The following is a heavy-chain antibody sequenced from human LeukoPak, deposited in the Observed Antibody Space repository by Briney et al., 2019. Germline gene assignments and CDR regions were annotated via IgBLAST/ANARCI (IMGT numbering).Heavy chain of an antibody. D-gene: IGHD3-16*01. V-gene: IGHV4-59*01. Sequence: SETLSLTCTVSGDSISSYFWSWLRQSPGKGLEWIGYTHYSGSTSYNPSLTSRVTISLDTSKNQFYLKLSSATASDTAFYYCARDQRRDYGDYFDNWGQGTQVTVSS. J-gene: IGHJ4*02. CDR1: GDSISSYF. CDR3: ARDQRRDYGDYFDN. CDR2: THYSGST.